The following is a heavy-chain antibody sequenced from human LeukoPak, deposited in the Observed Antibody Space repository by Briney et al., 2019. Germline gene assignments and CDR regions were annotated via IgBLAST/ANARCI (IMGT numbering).Heavy chain of an antibody. CDR2: ISGSGGST. Sequence: PGGSLRLSCAASGFTFDDYTMHWVRQAPGKGLEWVSAISGSGGSTYYADSVKGRFTISRDNSKNTLYLQMNSLRAEDTAVYYCAKAGAVVVVAAKYFDYWGQGTLVTVSS. CDR1: GFTFDDYT. J-gene: IGHJ4*02. V-gene: IGHV3-23*01. CDR3: AKAGAVVVVAAKYFDY. D-gene: IGHD2-15*01.